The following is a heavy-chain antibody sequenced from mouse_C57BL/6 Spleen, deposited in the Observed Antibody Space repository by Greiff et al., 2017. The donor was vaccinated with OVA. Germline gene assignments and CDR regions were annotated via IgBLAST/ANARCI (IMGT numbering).Heavy chain of an antibody. Sequence: VQLQQPGAELVRPGSSVKLSCKASGYTFTSYWMHWVKQRPIQGLEWIGNIDPSDSETHYNQKFKDKATLTVDKSSSTAYMQLSSLTSEDSAVYYCAREEDYYGISSYYIDYWGQGTTLTVSS. J-gene: IGHJ2*01. D-gene: IGHD1-1*01. CDR1: GYTFTSYW. CDR2: IDPSDSET. CDR3: AREEDYYGISSYYIDY. V-gene: IGHV1-52*01.